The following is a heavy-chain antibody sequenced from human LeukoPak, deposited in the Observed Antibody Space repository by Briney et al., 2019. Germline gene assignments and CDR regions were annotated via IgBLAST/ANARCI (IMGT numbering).Heavy chain of an antibody. CDR1: GYTFTSYY. V-gene: IGHV1-46*01. CDR3: ARQVFFLAGAFDI. Sequence: ASVKVSCKASGYTFTSYYTQWVRQAPGQGLEWMGIINPSGGSTGYAQKFQGRVTMTRNTSISTAYMELSSRRSEDTAVYYCARQVFFLAGAFDIWGQGTMVTVSS. D-gene: IGHD3-3*01. J-gene: IGHJ3*02. CDR2: INPSGGST.